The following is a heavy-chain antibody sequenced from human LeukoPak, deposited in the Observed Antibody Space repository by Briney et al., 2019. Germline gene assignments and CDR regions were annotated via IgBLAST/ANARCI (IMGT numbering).Heavy chain of an antibody. CDR2: ISGSGSTI. CDR3: ARVAYSSSWYGRGGWFDP. V-gene: IGHV3-23*01. Sequence: PGGSLRLSCAASGFTFSSYAMSWVRQAPGKGLEWVSAISGSGSTIYYADSVKGRFTISRDNAKNPLYLQMNSLRAEDTAVYYCARVAYSSSWYGRGGWFDPWGQGTLVTVSS. J-gene: IGHJ5*02. CDR1: GFTFSSYA. D-gene: IGHD6-13*01.